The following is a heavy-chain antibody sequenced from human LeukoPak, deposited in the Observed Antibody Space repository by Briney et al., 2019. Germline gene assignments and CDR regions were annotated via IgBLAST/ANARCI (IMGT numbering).Heavy chain of an antibody. CDR2: ISSSSSYI. J-gene: IGHJ4*02. CDR3: ARDRGSGWAFDY. CDR1: GFTFSSYS. D-gene: IGHD6-19*01. V-gene: IGHV3-21*01. Sequence: GGSLRLSCAASGFTFSSYSMNWVRQAPGKGLEWVSSISSSSSYIYYADSVKGRFTISRDDAKNSLYLQMNSLRAEDTAVYYCARDRGSGWAFDYWGQGTLVTVSS.